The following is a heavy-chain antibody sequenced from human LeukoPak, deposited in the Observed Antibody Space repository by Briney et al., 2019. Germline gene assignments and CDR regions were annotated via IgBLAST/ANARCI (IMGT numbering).Heavy chain of an antibody. CDR1: GFTFSDYY. J-gene: IGHJ3*02. CDR2: ISSSGSTI. Sequence: GGSLRLSCAASGFTFSDYYMSWIRQAPGKGLEWVSYISSSGSTIYYADSVKGRFTISRDNAKNSLYLQMNSLRAENTAVYYCARMATTNDAFDIWGQGTMVTVSS. D-gene: IGHD5-24*01. CDR3: ARMATTNDAFDI. V-gene: IGHV3-11*01.